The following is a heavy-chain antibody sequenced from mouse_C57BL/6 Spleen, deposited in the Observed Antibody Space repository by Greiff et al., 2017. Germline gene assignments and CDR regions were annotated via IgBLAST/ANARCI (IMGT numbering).Heavy chain of an antibody. CDR1: GFNIKDYY. CDR3: THYYGSSHWYFDV. Sequence: VQLQQSGAELVRPGASVKLSCTASGFNIKDYYMHWVKQRPEQGLEWIGRIDPEDGDTEYAPKFQGKATMTADTSSNTAYLQLSSLTSEDTAVYYCTHYYGSSHWYFDVWGTGTTVTVSS. V-gene: IGHV14-1*01. D-gene: IGHD1-1*01. CDR2: IDPEDGDT. J-gene: IGHJ1*03.